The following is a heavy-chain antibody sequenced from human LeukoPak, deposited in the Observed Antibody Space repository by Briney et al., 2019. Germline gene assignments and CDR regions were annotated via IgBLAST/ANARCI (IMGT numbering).Heavy chain of an antibody. CDR3: ARHVGGSGSHDAFDI. Sequence: SQTLSLTCTVSGGSISSGGYYWSWIRQPPGKGLEWIGYIYHSGSTYYNPSLKSRVTISVDRSKNQFSLKLSSVTTADTAVYYCARHVGGSGSHDAFDIWGQGTMVTVSS. V-gene: IGHV4-30-2*01. J-gene: IGHJ3*02. D-gene: IGHD3-10*01. CDR1: GGSISSGGYY. CDR2: IYHSGST.